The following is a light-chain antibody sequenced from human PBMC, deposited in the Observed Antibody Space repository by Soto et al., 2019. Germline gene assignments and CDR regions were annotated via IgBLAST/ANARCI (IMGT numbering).Light chain of an antibody. CDR2: AAS. Sequence: DIQMTQSPSSLSASVGDRVTITCRASESISRHLNWYQQKPGKAPKILIYAASSLHNGVPSRFRGSGSGTDFTLTITNLQPEDFATYYCQQTYSTLSITFGQGTRLDIK. CDR1: ESISRH. V-gene: IGKV1-39*01. CDR3: QQTYSTLSIT. J-gene: IGKJ5*01.